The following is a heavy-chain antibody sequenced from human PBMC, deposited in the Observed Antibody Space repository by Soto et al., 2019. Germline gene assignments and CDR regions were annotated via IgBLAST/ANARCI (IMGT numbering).Heavy chain of an antibody. Sequence: QVQLVESGGGVVQPGRTLRLSCVASGFIFSNYGIHWVRQAPGKGLAWVAVMYHDGSREYYEDSVKGRFTISRDNSKNTLYLQMTSLRVEDTAVYFCARGDPAVTTTSSYYYMDVWGTGTTVTVSS. V-gene: IGHV3-33*01. CDR3: ARGDPAVTTTSSYYYMDV. CDR2: MYHDGSRE. J-gene: IGHJ6*03. CDR1: GFIFSNYG. D-gene: IGHD4-17*01.